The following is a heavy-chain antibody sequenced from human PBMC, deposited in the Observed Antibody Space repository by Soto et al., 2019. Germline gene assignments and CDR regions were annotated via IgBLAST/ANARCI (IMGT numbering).Heavy chain of an antibody. V-gene: IGHV3-48*02. D-gene: IGHD1-1*01. Sequence: PGGSLRPPWAAPGFLYSSYSMNWVRQAPGQGLGWVSYISSSSSSIYYAYSVKGRFTISRDNAKNSLYLQMNSLRDEDTAVYYCARDRVGTGPRTYYYYGMDVWGQGTTVTVSS. CDR2: ISSSSSSI. J-gene: IGHJ6*02. CDR1: GFLYSSYS. CDR3: ARDRVGTGPRTYYYYGMDV.